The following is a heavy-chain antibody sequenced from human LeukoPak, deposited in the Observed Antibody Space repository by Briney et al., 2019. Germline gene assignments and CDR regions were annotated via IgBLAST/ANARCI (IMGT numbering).Heavy chain of an antibody. CDR2: IIPILGIA. J-gene: IGHJ4*02. CDR3: ARLVDTATGFDY. D-gene: IGHD5-18*01. Sequence: SVKVSCKASGGTFSSYTISWVRQAPGQGREWMGRIIPILGIANYAQKFQGRVTITADKSTSTAYMELSSLRSEDTAVYYCARLVDTATGFDYWGQGALVTVSS. CDR1: GGTFSSYT. V-gene: IGHV1-69*02.